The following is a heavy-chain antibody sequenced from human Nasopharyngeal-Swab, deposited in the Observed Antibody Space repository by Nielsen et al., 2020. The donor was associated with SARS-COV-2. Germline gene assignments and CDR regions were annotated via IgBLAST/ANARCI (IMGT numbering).Heavy chain of an antibody. Sequence: PGQGLEWVSYISSSGNYTNYADSVKGRFTISRDNAKNSLYLQMNSLRAEDTAVYYCARDKRLRGDYVFDYWGQGTLVTVSS. CDR2: ISSSGNYT. D-gene: IGHD4-17*01. CDR3: ARDKRLRGDYVFDY. J-gene: IGHJ4*02. V-gene: IGHV3-11*06.